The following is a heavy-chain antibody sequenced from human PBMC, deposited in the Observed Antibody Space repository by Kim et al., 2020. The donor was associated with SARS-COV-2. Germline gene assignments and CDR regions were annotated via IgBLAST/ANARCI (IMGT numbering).Heavy chain of an antibody. V-gene: IGHV4-59*01. CDR3: ARATGWFDP. J-gene: IGHJ5*02. Sequence: GSTNYNPSLKSRVTISVDTSKNQFSLKLSSVTAADTAVYYCARATGWFDPWGQGTLVTVSS. CDR2: GST.